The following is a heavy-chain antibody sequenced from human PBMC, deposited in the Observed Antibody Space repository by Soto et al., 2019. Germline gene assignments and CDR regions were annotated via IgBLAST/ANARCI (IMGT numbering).Heavy chain of an antibody. V-gene: IGHV4-30-4*01. Sequence: PSETLSLTCTVSGGSISSGDYYWSWIRQPPGKGLEWIGYIYYSGSTYYNPSLKSRVTISVDTSKNQFSLKLSSVTAADTAVYYCAREGPPRSGYWYYGMDVWGQGTTVTVS. CDR3: AREGPPRSGYWYYGMDV. D-gene: IGHD3-22*01. J-gene: IGHJ6*02. CDR1: GGSISSGDYY. CDR2: IYYSGST.